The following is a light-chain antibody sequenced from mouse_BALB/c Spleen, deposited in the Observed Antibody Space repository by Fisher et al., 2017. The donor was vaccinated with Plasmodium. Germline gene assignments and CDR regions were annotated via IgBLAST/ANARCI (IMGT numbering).Light chain of an antibody. CDR3: WQGTHFPLT. Sequence: DIVLTQSTLSLPVSLGDQASISCRSSETIVHSNGNIYLEWYLQKPGQSPNLLIYKVSNRFSGVPDRFSGSGSGTDFTLKISRVEAEDLGVYYCWQGTHFPLTFGSGTKLEIE. J-gene: IGKJ4*01. CDR2: KVS. V-gene: IGKV1-117*01. CDR1: ETIVHSNGNIY.